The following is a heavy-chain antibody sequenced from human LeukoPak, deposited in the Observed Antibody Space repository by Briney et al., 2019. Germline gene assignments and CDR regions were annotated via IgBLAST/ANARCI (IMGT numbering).Heavy chain of an antibody. Sequence: GGSLRLSCAASGFTFSNYGMHWVRQAPGKGLEWVAVIWYDGSNKYYADSVKGRFTISRDNSKNTLYLQMNSLRAEDTALYYCANIFDYWGQGTLVTVSS. CDR3: ANIFDY. CDR2: IWYDGSNK. J-gene: IGHJ4*02. V-gene: IGHV3-33*06. CDR1: GFTFSNYG.